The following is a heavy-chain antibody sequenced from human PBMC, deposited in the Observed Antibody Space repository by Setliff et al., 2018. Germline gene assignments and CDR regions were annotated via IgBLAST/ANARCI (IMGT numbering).Heavy chain of an antibody. CDR3: AKGGTYRYFDF. D-gene: IGHD1-26*01. CDR1: GGPFSGAS. J-gene: IGHJ4*02. V-gene: IGHV4-59*01. Sequence: PSETLSLACTVSGGPFSGASIWSWIRQPPGKGLEFIGYVYYSGTAKYDPSLESRAIMSVDASKNQISLKLNSVTAADTAVYYCAKGGTYRYFDFWGQGALVTVSS. CDR2: VYYSGTA.